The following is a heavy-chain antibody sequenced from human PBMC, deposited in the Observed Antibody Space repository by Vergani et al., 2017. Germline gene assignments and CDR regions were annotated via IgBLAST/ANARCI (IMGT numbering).Heavy chain of an antibody. Sequence: QVQLQESGPGLVKPSETLSLTCTVSGGSISSYYWSWIRQPPGKGLEWIGYIDYSGSTNYNPSLKSRVTISVDTSKNQFSLKLSSVTAADTAVYYCARDPAGGAARPGVYYFDYWGQGTLVTVSS. CDR1: GGSISSYY. D-gene: IGHD6-6*01. V-gene: IGHV4-59*01. CDR3: ARDPAGGAARPGVYYFDY. CDR2: IDYSGST. J-gene: IGHJ4*02.